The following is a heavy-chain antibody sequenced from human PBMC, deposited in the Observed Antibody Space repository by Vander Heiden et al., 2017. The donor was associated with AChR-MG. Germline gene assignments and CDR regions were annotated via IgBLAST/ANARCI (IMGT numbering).Heavy chain of an antibody. CDR1: GGSFSRSY. V-gene: IGHV4-34*01. CDR3: ARGQGPKWYNWNDRRQVWFDY. D-gene: IGHD1-1*01. CDR2: INHSGST. J-gene: IGHJ4*02. Sequence: QVQLQQWGAGLLKPSETLSLTCAVYGGSFSRSYLSGIRQPPGKGLEWIGEINHSGSTNYNPSLKSRVTISVDTSKNQFSLKLSSVTAADTAVYYCARGQGPKWYNWNDRRQVWFDYWGQGTLVTVSS.